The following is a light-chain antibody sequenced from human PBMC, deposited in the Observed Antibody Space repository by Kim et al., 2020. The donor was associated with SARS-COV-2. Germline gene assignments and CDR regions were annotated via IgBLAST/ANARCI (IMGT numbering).Light chain of an antibody. CDR3: QQYNTWWT. J-gene: IGKJ1*01. Sequence: EIVMTQSPAILSVSPGERATLSCRASQSISTNLAWYQQTPGQAPRLLIYGASTRATDIPARFSGSGSETEFTLTISSLQSEDFAVYYCQQYNTWWTVGQGTKVDIK. V-gene: IGKV3-15*01. CDR1: QSISTN. CDR2: GAS.